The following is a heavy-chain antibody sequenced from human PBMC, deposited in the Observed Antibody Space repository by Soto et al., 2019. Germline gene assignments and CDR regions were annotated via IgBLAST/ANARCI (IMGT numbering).Heavy chain of an antibody. CDR3: ARDPKTSGGQHWAFNYFDS. D-gene: IGHD7-27*01. CDR1: GFSFRISL. CDR2: ISYDGTNK. J-gene: IGHJ4*02. V-gene: IGHV3-30-3*01. Sequence: PWGSTKLACAACGFSFRISLIHGSRQAPGKGPEWVALISYDGTNKFYADSVKGRFTISRDNSKSTLYLQVDSLRPEDAAVYYCARDPKTSGGQHWAFNYFDSWGQGTLVTVSS.